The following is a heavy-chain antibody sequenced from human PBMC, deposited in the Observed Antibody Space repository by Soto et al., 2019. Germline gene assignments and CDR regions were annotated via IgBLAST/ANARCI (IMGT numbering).Heavy chain of an antibody. CDR3: ARGGGSYDFWSPFDY. D-gene: IGHD3-3*01. Sequence: GGSLRLSCAASGFTFSSYWMSWVRQAPGKGLEWVANIKQDGSEKYYVDSVKGRFTISRDNAKNSLYLQMNSLRAEDTAVYYCARGGGSYDFWSPFDYWGQRTLVTVSS. CDR2: IKQDGSEK. CDR1: GFTFSSYW. J-gene: IGHJ4*02. V-gene: IGHV3-7*03.